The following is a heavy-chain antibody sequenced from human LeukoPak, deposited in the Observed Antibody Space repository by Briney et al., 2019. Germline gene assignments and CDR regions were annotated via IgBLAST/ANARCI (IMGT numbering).Heavy chain of an antibody. CDR2: IIPIFGTA. D-gene: IGHD5-18*01. V-gene: IGHV1-69*01. J-gene: IGHJ5*02. CDR3: ASPAGINSYGYRS. CDR1: GATFSSYA. Sequence: GSSVKVACNASGATFSSYAISWVRQAPGQGLEWMGGIIPIFGTANYAQKFQGRVTITADESTSTAYMELSSLRSEDTAVYYCASPAGINSYGYRSWGQGTLVTVSS.